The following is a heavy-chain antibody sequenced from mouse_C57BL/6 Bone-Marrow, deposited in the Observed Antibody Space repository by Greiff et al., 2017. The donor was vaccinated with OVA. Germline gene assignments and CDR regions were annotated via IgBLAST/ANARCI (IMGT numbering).Heavy chain of an antibody. Sequence: VQLQQSGAELVKPGASVKISCKASGYAFSSYWMNWVKQRPGKGLEWIGQIYPGDGDTNYNGKFKGKATLTADKSSSTAYMPLSSLTSEDSAVYFCARWRGKTGPYFDYWGQGTTLTVSS. J-gene: IGHJ2*01. V-gene: IGHV1-80*01. CDR3: ARWRGKTGPYFDY. D-gene: IGHD4-1*01. CDR2: IYPGDGDT. CDR1: GYAFSSYW.